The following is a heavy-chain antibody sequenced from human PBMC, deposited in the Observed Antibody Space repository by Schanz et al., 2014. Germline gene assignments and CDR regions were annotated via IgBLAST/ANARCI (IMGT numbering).Heavy chain of an antibody. Sequence: EVQLVESGGGLIHPGGSLSLSCAVSGFTVNTNYMTWVRQAPGKGLECVSILYIRSTYYADSVKGRFTISRDNSKNMVFLQMNSLRVEDPAIYYCARDEGKDGYNLAFDVWGQGTLVTVSS. D-gene: IGHD5-12*01. CDR2: LYIRST. V-gene: IGHV3-53*01. J-gene: IGHJ3*01. CDR3: ARDEGKDGYNLAFDV. CDR1: GFTVNTNY.